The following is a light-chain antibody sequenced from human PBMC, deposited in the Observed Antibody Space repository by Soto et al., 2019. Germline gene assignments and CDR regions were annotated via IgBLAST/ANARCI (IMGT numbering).Light chain of an antibody. CDR2: GAS. J-gene: IGKJ1*01. CDR3: QQYDSSPWT. V-gene: IGKV3-20*01. Sequence: IVLTQSPGTLSLSPVERATLSCRASQSVDSTYLTWYQQKPGQAPRLLIYGASGRATGIPDRFSGSGSGTDFTLTISRLEPEDSAVYYCQQYDSSPWTFGQGTKV. CDR1: QSVDSTY.